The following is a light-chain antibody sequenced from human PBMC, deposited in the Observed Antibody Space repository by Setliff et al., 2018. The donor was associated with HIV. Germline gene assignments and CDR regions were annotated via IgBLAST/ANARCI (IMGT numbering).Light chain of an antibody. CDR3: CSYAGSHTFV. CDR1: SSDVGGYNF. CDR2: DVT. J-gene: IGLJ1*01. Sequence: QSALTQPRSVSGSPGQSVTISCTGTSSDVGGYNFVSWYQQRPGKAPKLMIYDVTKRPSGVPDRFSGSKSGSTASLTISGLQAEDEADYYCCSYAGSHTFVFGTGTKV. V-gene: IGLV2-11*01.